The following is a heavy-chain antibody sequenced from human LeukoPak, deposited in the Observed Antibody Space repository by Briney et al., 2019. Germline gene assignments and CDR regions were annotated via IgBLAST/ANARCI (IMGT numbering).Heavy chain of an antibody. Sequence: SETLSLTCAVYGGSFSGYYWSWIRQPPGKGLEWIWEINHSGSTNYNPSLKSRVTISVDTSKNQFSLKLSSVTAADTAVYYCARVGGYCSGGSCYVSDYWGQGTLVTVSS. D-gene: IGHD2-15*01. J-gene: IGHJ4*02. CDR3: ARVGGYCSGGSCYVSDY. CDR2: INHSGST. V-gene: IGHV4-34*01. CDR1: GGSFSGYY.